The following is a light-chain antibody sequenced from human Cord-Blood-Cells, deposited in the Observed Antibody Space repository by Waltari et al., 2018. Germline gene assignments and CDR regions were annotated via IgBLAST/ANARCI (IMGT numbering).Light chain of an antibody. V-gene: IGKV1-NL1*01. CDR3: QQYYSTPIT. J-gene: IGKJ5*01. CDR2: AAS. Sequence: DIQMTQSPSSLSASVGDRVTITCRASQGISNSLAWYQQKPGKAPKLLLYAASRLESGVPSRFSGSGSGTYYTLTISSLQPEDFATYYCQQYYSTPITFGQGTRLVIK. CDR1: QGISNS.